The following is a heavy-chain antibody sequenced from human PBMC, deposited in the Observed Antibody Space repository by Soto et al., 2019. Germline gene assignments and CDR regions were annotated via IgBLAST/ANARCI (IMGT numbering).Heavy chain of an antibody. Sequence: QVQLQESGPGLVKPSQTLSLICTVSDGSISSDNYYWSWIRQHPGKGLEGIGYIYYSGSTYYNPSLKSRGNISVDTSKTQFSLKLSSVTAADTAMYYCARAGYGDYDRGIDYWGQGTLVTVSS. D-gene: IGHD4-17*01. CDR1: DGSISSDNYY. J-gene: IGHJ4*02. CDR3: ARAGYGDYDRGIDY. CDR2: IYYSGST. V-gene: IGHV4-31*03.